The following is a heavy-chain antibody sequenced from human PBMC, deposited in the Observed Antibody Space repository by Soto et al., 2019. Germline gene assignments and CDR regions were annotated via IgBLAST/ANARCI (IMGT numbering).Heavy chain of an antibody. V-gene: IGHV5-51*04. J-gene: IGHJ4*02. CDR2: IHPGDSET. CDR1: GNTFTTYW. CDR3: ATGALYDSSGYPY. Sequence: GESLKISCKGSGNTFTTYWIAWVRQMPGKGLEWMGIIHPGDSETRYSPSFQGQVTISDDKPTSTAYLQWSSLKASDTAIYYCATGALYDSSGYPYWGQGTQVTVS. D-gene: IGHD3-22*01.